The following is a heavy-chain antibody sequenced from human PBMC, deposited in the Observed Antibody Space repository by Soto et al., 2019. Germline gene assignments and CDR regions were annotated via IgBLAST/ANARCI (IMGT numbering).Heavy chain of an antibody. V-gene: IGHV3-33*01. J-gene: IGHJ4*02. D-gene: IGHD4-17*01. Sequence: GGSLRLSYAASGFAFSGYGMQRVRQAPGKGLEWVALIWYDGSKTYHADSVKGRFAISRDDSKSTLCLQMSSLRVDDTAVYYCVRDPATVTSYFDYWGQGALVTVSS. CDR1: GFAFSGYG. CDR2: IWYDGSKT. CDR3: VRDPATVTSYFDY.